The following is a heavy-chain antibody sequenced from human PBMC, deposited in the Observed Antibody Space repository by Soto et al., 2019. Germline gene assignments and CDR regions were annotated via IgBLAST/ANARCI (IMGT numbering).Heavy chain of an antibody. V-gene: IGHV3-74*01. J-gene: IGHJ5*02. CDR1: GFSFSSYW. CDR3: ATGADYNTNYLHCDP. Sequence: GGSLRLSWAASGFSFSSYWMHWVRQAPGKGLVWVSGLNIDGSISDYADSVKGRFTISRDNAKKTLYLQMNSLGAEDTGLYYCATGADYNTNYLHCDPWRHGTLFTVSS. D-gene: IGHD3-10*01. CDR2: LNIDGSIS.